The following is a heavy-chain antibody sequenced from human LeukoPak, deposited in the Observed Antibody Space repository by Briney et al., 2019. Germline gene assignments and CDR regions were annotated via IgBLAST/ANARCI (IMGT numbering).Heavy chain of an antibody. D-gene: IGHD6-6*01. CDR2: IYYSAST. J-gene: IGHJ5*02. CDR3: ARSAPVSYSSSWPAGAWFDP. V-gene: IGHV4-39*07. CDR1: GGFISSSSYY. Sequence: SETLSLTCTVSGGFISSSSYYWGWIRQPPGKGLEWIGSIYYSASTYYHPSLKSRVTISVDTSKNQFSLKLSSVTAADTAVYYCARSAPVSYSSSWPAGAWFDPWGQGTLVTVSS.